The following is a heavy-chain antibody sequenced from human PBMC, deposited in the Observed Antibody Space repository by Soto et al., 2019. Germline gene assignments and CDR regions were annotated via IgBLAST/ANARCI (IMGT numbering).Heavy chain of an antibody. Sequence: ASVKVSCKASGYTFTGYYMHWVRQAPGQGLEWMGWINPNSGGTNYAQKFQGWVTMTRDTSSSTAYMELSRLRSDDTAVYYCARVLLNSGYDFDAFDIWGQGTMVTVSS. CDR3: ARVLLNSGYDFDAFDI. CDR2: INPNSGGT. CDR1: GYTFTGYY. D-gene: IGHD5-12*01. J-gene: IGHJ3*02. V-gene: IGHV1-2*04.